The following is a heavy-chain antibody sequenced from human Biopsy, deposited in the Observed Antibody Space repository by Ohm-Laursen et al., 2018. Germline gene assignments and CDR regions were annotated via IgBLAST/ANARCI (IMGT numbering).Heavy chain of an antibody. CDR1: GFTFSSYW. J-gene: IGHJ4*02. CDR2: IKEDGSEK. CDR3: TNHYCGGITCLMNF. V-gene: IGHV3-7*03. Sequence: SLRLSCAASGFTFSSYWMSWVRQARGKGLEWVANIKEDGSEKHYVDSVKGRFTISRDNADKSLYLQMNSLRAEDTAVYFCTNHYCGGITCLMNFWGQGTLVTVSS. D-gene: IGHD2-21*01.